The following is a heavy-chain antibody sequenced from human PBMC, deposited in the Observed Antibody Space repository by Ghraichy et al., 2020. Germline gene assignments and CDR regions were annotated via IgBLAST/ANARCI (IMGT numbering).Heavy chain of an antibody. V-gene: IGHV3-7*04. J-gene: IGHJ4*02. CDR1: GFTLSDYW. Sequence: GGSLRLSCAASGFTLSDYWMNWVRQAPGKGPEWVAIIKQDGSEKHYVDSVKGRFTISRDNAKNSLHLQMNSLIVDDTAVYYCARASGWVIDYWGQGNLVTVSS. CDR2: IKQDGSEK. D-gene: IGHD2-21*01. CDR3: ARASGWVIDY.